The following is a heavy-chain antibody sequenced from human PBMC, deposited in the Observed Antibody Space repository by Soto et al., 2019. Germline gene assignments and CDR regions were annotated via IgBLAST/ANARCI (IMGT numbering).Heavy chain of an antibody. Sequence: QVQLVQSGAEVKKLGASVKVSCKAYGCTFSSHDINWVRQATGQGLEWMGWMNPNSGNTGYAQKFQGRVTMTRNTSISTAYMELSSLRSEDMAVYYCASYVRSYYNGMDVWGQGTTVTVSS. D-gene: IGHD3-16*01. CDR2: MNPNSGNT. CDR3: ASYVRSYYNGMDV. CDR1: GCTFSSHD. J-gene: IGHJ6*02. V-gene: IGHV1-8*01.